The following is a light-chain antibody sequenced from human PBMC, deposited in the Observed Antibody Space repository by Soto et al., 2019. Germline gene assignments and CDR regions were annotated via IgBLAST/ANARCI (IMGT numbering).Light chain of an antibody. V-gene: IGLV2-11*01. J-gene: IGLJ1*01. Sequence: QSVLTQPRSVSGSPGQSVTISCTGTSSVVGGYNYVSWYQQHPGKAPKLMIYDVSKRPSGVPDRFSGSKSGNTASLTISGLQAEDEADYNCCSYAGSYTFYVFGTGTKLTVL. CDR3: CSYAGSYTFYV. CDR1: SSVVGGYNY. CDR2: DVS.